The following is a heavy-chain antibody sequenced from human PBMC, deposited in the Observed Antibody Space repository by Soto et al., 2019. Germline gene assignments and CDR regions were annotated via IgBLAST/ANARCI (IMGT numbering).Heavy chain of an antibody. CDR3: ARGMIPVVRRYFDY. J-gene: IGHJ4*02. CDR2: ISHSEST. D-gene: IGHD2-15*01. Sequence: SETLSLTCTVSGGSISGYYWSWIRQSPGKGLEWIGYISHSESTNYNPSLKSRVTISVDTSKNQFSLKLNSVTAADTAIYYCARGMIPVVRRYFDYWGQGTLVTVSS. CDR1: GGSISGYY. V-gene: IGHV4-59*01.